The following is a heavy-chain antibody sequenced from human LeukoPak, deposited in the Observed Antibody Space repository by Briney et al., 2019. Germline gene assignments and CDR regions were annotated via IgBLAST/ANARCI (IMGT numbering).Heavy chain of an antibody. CDR2: IYPGDSDT. V-gene: IGHV5-51*01. D-gene: IGHD4-23*01. Sequence: PGESLNISCKGSGYSFTSYWIGWVRQMPGKGLEWMGVIYPGDSDTRYSPSFQGKVPISADKSNSTAYLQWRSLEASHTRMYYCARGLTPYSFDRMDVWGQGTTVTVSS. CDR1: GYSFTSYW. J-gene: IGHJ6*02. CDR3: ARGLTPYSFDRMDV.